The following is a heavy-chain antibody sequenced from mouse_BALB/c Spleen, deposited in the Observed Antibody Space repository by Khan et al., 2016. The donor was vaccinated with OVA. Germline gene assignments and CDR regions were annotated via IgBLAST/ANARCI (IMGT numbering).Heavy chain of an antibody. Sequence: EVELVESAPGLVKPSQSLSLTCTVTGYSITSDYAWNWIRQFPGNKLEWMGFISYSGNIKSNPSPKNRFSITRDTSKNQFFLQLNSVTTEDKATDYCARVCGGDFDYWGQGTSLTVSS. CDR1: GYSITSDYA. J-gene: IGHJ2*02. CDR2: ISYSGNI. V-gene: IGHV3-2*02. CDR3: ARVCGGDFDY.